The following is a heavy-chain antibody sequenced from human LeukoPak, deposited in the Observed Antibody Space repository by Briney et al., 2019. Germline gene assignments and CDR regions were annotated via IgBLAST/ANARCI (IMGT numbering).Heavy chain of an antibody. CDR2: IKQDGSDK. V-gene: IGHV3-7*01. CDR1: GLTFITYW. J-gene: IGHJ4*02. D-gene: IGHD5-18*01. Sequence: GGSRRLSCAPSGLTFITYWMTWVPRAPGRGLGWVANIKQDGSDKYYVDSVKGRFTISRDNAKNSLYLQMNSLRAEDTAVYYCAAAKFDTAMAYYFDYWGQGTLVTVSS. CDR3: AAAKFDTAMAYYFDY.